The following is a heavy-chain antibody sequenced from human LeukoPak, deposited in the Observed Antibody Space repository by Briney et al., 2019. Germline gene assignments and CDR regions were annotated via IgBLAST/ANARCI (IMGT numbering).Heavy chain of an antibody. J-gene: IGHJ6*02. CDR1: GFTFSSYW. V-gene: IGHV3-74*01. D-gene: IGHD5-18*01. CDR3: AREVTAMVDYGMDV. Sequence: GGSLRLSCAASGFTFSSYWMHWVRQAPGKGLVWVSRINSDGGSTSYADSVKGRFTIFRDNAKNTLYLQMNSLRAEDTAVYYCAREVTAMVDYGMDVWGQGTTVTVSS. CDR2: INSDGGST.